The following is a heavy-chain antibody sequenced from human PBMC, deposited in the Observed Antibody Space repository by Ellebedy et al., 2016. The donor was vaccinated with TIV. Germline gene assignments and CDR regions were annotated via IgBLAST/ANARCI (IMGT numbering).Heavy chain of an antibody. Sequence: ASVKVSCXDSGYTFTGYYIHWVRQAPGEGLEWMGWINPYSDGTNYAQEFQGRVTMTRDTSISTAYMVLSSLRSDDTAVYYCAKSSSGDNYYDYYYMDVWGKGTTVTVSS. CDR2: INPYSDGT. D-gene: IGHD2-21*02. CDR3: AKSSSGDNYYDYYYMDV. V-gene: IGHV1-2*02. J-gene: IGHJ6*03. CDR1: GYTFTGYY.